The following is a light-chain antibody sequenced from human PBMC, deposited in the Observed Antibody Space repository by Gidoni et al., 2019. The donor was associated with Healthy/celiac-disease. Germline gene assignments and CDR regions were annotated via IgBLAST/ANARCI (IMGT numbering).Light chain of an antibody. V-gene: IGKV3-15*01. CDR1: QSVSSN. J-gene: IGKJ1*01. CDR3: QQYSNWPLWT. Sequence: EIVLTQSPATLSVSPGERATLSCRASQSVSSNLAWYQQKPGQAPRLLIYGASNRATGIPARFSGSGSGTDFTLTISSLQSEDFAVYYCQQYSNWPLWTFGQGTKVEIK. CDR2: GAS.